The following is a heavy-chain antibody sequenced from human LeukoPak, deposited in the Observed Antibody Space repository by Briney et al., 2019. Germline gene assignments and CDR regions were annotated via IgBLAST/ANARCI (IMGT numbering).Heavy chain of an antibody. J-gene: IGHJ6*03. CDR1: GYTFTGYY. D-gene: IGHD6-13*01. V-gene: IGHV1-2*02. CDR2: INPNSGGT. CDR3: ARQQQLGPYYNHYMDV. Sequence: ASVKVSCKASGYTFTGYYMHWVRQAPGQGLEWMGWINPNSGGTNYAQKFQGRVTMTRDTSISTAYMELSRLRSEDTAVYYCARQQQLGPYYNHYMDVWGKGTTVTISS.